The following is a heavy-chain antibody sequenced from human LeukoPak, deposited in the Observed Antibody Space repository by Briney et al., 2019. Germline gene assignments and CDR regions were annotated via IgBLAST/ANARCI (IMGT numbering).Heavy chain of an antibody. CDR1: GFTFSSYW. V-gene: IGHV3-74*03. CDR3: AGQANNWFDP. J-gene: IGHJ5*02. Sequence: GGSLRLSCAASGFTFSSYWMHWVRQAPGKGLVWVSRLKFDGTITQYADSVKGRFTVSRDNAKNTLYLQMDSLRAEDTAVYYCAGQANNWFDPWGQGTLVAVSS. CDR2: LKFDGTIT.